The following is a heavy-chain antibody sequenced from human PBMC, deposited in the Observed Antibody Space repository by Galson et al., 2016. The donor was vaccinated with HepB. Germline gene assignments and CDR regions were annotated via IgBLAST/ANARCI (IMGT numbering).Heavy chain of an antibody. Sequence: SVKVSCKVSGFSLTELSMHWVRQAPGKGLEWLGGLDPEDGKIIYAQKFQDRVTLTEDTSSDTAYMELRGLRPEDTAIYSCARLDSGITLDDWGQGTLITVS. CDR1: GFSLTELS. V-gene: IGHV1-24*01. D-gene: IGHD1-26*01. CDR2: LDPEDGKI. CDR3: ARLDSGITLDD. J-gene: IGHJ4*02.